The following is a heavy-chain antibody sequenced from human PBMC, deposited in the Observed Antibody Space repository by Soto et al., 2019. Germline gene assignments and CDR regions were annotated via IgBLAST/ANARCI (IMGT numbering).Heavy chain of an antibody. D-gene: IGHD2-2*01. CDR1: GGSISSYY. V-gene: IGHV4-59*01. CDR2: IYYSGST. Sequence: SETLSLTCTVSGGSISSYYWSWIRQPPGKGLEWIGYIYYSGSTNYNPSLKSRVTISVDTSKNQFSLKLSSVTAADTAVYYCAREYCSSTSCPTNWFDPWGQGTLVTVSS. CDR3: AREYCSSTSCPTNWFDP. J-gene: IGHJ5*02.